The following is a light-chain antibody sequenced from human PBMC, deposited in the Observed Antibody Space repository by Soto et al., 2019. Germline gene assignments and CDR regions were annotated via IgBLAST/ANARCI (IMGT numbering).Light chain of an antibody. CDR2: QVT. CDR1: SSDLAIYNY. Sequence: QSVLTQPASVSGSPGQSITMACTGTSSDLAIYNYVSWYQQQPGKAPKLMIYQVTNRPSGVSNRFSGSRSGNTASLTISGLQAEDEADYHCSSYTDSSNYVFGTGTKVTV. V-gene: IGLV2-14*01. CDR3: SSYTDSSNYV. J-gene: IGLJ1*01.